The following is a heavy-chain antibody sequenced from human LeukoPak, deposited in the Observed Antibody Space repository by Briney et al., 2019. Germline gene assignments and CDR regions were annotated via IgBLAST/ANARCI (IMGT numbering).Heavy chain of an antibody. Sequence: GGSLRPSCAASGFTFSSYWMSWVRQASGKGLEWVANIKQDGSEKYYVDSVKGRFTISRDNAKNSLYLQMNSLRAEDTAVYYCARVRRVARGETYFDYWGQGTLVTVSS. V-gene: IGHV3-7*01. CDR3: ARVRRVARGETYFDY. CDR1: GFTFSSYW. CDR2: IKQDGSEK. J-gene: IGHJ4*02. D-gene: IGHD6-25*01.